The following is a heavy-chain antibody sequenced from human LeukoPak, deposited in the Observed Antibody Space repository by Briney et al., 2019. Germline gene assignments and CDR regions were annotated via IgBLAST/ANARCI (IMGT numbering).Heavy chain of an antibody. D-gene: IGHD3-22*01. Sequence: GASVKVSCKASGYTFTSYDINWVRQATGRGPEWMGWMNPNSGNTGYAQKFQGRVTMTRNTSISTAYMELSSLRSEDTAVYYCARGYDSSGYYEGFDYWGQGTLVTVSS. J-gene: IGHJ4*02. CDR1: GYTFTSYD. V-gene: IGHV1-8*01. CDR3: ARGYDSSGYYEGFDY. CDR2: MNPNSGNT.